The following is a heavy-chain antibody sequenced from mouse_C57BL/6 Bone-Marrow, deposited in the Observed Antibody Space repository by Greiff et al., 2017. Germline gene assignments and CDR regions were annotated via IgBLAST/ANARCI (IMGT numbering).Heavy chain of an antibody. CDR1: GFTFSDYG. D-gene: IGHD2-5*01. J-gene: IGHJ3*01. CDR3: ARHAYYSNYGFAY. CDR2: ISNLAYSI. Sequence: EVQLVESGGGLVQPGGSLKLSCAASGFTFSDYGMAWVRQAPRKGPEWVAFISNLAYSIYYADTVTGRFTISRENAKNTLYLEMSSLRSEDTAMYYGARHAYYSNYGFAYWGQGTLVTVSA. V-gene: IGHV5-15*01.